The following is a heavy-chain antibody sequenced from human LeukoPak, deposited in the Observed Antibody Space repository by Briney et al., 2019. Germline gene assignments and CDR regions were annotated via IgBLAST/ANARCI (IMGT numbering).Heavy chain of an antibody. D-gene: IGHD3-3*01. CDR1: GFTFSRYW. CDR3: MRQTRAYFFGH. V-gene: IGHV3-7*01. J-gene: IGHJ1*01. CDR2: IRQDGSEK. Sequence: GGSLRLSCAASGFTFSRYWMTWGRQAPGKGLEWVANIRQDGSEKNYVDSVKGRFTISRDNAKNSLYLQMNSLRVEDTAVYFCMRQTRAYFFGHWGQGTLVTVSS.